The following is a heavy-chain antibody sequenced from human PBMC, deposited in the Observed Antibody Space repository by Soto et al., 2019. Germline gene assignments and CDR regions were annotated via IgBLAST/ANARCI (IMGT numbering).Heavy chain of an antibody. CDR3: ARESVGWFDP. CDR1: GYAFPSYD. V-gene: IGHV1-8*01. CDR2: MNPNSGNT. D-gene: IGHD1-26*01. J-gene: IGHJ5*02. Sequence: QVQLVQSGAEVKRPGASVNVSCKASGYAFPSYDINWVRQATGQGLEWMGWMNPNSGNTGYAQKFQGRVTMTSNTSISTAYMELSSLRSEDTAVYYCARESVGWFDPWGQGTLVTVSS.